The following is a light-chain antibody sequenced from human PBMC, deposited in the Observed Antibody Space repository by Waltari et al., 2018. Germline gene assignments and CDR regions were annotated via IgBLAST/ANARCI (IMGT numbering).Light chain of an antibody. CDR3: QVWDSRSDHVV. V-gene: IGLV3-21*02. J-gene: IGLJ2*01. Sequence: SYVLTQPPSVSVAPGQTARITCEGTDIGYKSVHWYQQRPGQAPVLVLHENSDRPSGFPGRIAGSNSVNMATLSISRVEAGDEADYYCQVWDSRSDHVVFGGGTKLTVL. CDR2: ENS. CDR1: DIGYKS.